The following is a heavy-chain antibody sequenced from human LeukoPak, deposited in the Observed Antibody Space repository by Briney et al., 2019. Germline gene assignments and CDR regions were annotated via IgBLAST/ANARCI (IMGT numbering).Heavy chain of an antibody. D-gene: IGHD3-22*01. CDR2: MYYSGST. CDR1: GGSIRSSSYY. CDR3: ARGDVMHYDSSGYFFDL. J-gene: IGHJ2*01. V-gene: IGHV4-39*07. Sequence: SETLSLTCTVSGGSIRSSSYYWGWIRQPPGKGLEWIGSMYYSGSTHYNPSLKSRVTISVDTSKNHFSLKLTSVTAADMAVYYCARGDVMHYDSSGYFFDLWGRGTLVSVSS.